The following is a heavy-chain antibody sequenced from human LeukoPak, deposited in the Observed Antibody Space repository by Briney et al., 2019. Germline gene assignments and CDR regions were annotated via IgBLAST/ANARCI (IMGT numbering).Heavy chain of an antibody. V-gene: IGHV4-4*07. J-gene: IGHJ3*02. D-gene: IGHD2-2*01. CDR2: IYTSGST. CDR1: GGSISSYY. Sequence: PSETLSLTCTVSGGSISSYYWSWIRQPAGKGLEWIGRIYTSGSTNYNPSLKSRVTMSVDTSKNQFSLKLSSVTAADAAVYYCARYCSTSCYNAFDIWGQGTMVTVSS. CDR3: ARYCSTSCYNAFDI.